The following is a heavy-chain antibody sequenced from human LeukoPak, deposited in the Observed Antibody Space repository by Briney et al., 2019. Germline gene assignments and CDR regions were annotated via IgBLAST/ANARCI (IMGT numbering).Heavy chain of an antibody. CDR1: GFTVSSNY. J-gene: IGHJ4*02. D-gene: IGHD1-7*01. V-gene: IGHV3-66*01. Sequence: PGGSLRLSCAASGFTVSSNYMSWVRQAPGKGLEWVSVIYSGGSTYYADSVKGRFTISRDNSKNTLYLQMNSLRAEDTAVYYCARGQLELLFNLDYWGQGTLVTVSS. CDR3: ARGQLELLFNLDY. CDR2: IYSGGST.